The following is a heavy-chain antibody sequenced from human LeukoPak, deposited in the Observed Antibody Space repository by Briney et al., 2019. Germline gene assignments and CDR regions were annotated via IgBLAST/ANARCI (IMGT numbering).Heavy chain of an antibody. CDR3: ARLYGYKSVYYYMDV. Sequence: SETLSLTCTVSGGSISSGSYYWSWIRQPAGKGLEWIGSIYYSGSTYYNPSLKSRVTISVDTSKNQFSLKLSSVTAADTAVYYCARLYGYKSVYYYMDVWGKGTTVTVSS. J-gene: IGHJ6*03. V-gene: IGHV4-39*01. CDR1: GGSISSGSYY. CDR2: IYYSGST. D-gene: IGHD5-18*01.